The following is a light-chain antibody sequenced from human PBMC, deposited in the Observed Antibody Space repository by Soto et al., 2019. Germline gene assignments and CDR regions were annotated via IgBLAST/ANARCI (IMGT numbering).Light chain of an antibody. Sequence: EIVLTQSPGSLSMSPGERATLSCRASQSVASTSLAWYQQKPGQAPRLLICGSSSRATGIPDRFSGSGSGTDFTLTISRLEPEDFAVYYCHYGNSPPWTFVQGTKVEIK. CDR2: GSS. CDR3: HYGNSPPWT. CDR1: QSVASTS. V-gene: IGKV3-20*01. J-gene: IGKJ1*01.